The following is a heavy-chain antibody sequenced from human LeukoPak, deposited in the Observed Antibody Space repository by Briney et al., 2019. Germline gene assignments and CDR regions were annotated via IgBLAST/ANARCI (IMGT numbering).Heavy chain of an antibody. D-gene: IGHD2-15*01. CDR2: IYESGTT. CDR3: ARGAWATRLAS. J-gene: IGHJ4*02. Sequence: SETLSLTCAVYGESLNSYYWSWVCQPPGEGLEWIGEIYESGTTKYNPSLRSRVAISMVPSKQQFSLILSSVTAADTAVYYCARGAWATRLASWGLGTPVIVSS. V-gene: IGHV4-34*01. CDR1: GESLNSYY.